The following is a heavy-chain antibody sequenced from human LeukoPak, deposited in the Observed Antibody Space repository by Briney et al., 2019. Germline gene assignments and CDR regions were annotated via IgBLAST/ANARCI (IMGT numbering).Heavy chain of an antibody. V-gene: IGHV4-59*13. CDR1: GGSISSYY. J-gene: IGHJ4*02. D-gene: IGHD1-26*01. CDR3: ARGSSSWPRWDY. CDR2: IYYSGST. Sequence: SETLSLTCTVSGGSISSYYWSWIRQPPGKGLEWIGYIYYSGSTNYNPSLKSRVTISVDTSENQFSLKLTSVTSADTAGYYCARGSSSWPRWDYWGQGTLVTVSS.